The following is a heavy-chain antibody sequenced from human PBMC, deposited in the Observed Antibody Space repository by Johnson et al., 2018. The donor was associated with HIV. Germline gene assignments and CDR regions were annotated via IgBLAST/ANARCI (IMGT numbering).Heavy chain of an antibody. CDR2: ISNSASAI. CDR1: GFIFSDYY. D-gene: IGHD1-26*01. Sequence: QVQLVESGGGLVKPGGSLRLSCAASGFIFSDYYLTWIRQAPGKGLEWISYISNSASAIYYADSVKGRFTISRDNAKNSLYLQMNSLRAEDTAVYYCARTISSYQGAFDIWGQGTMVTVSS. V-gene: IGHV3-11*04. J-gene: IGHJ3*02. CDR3: ARTISSYQGAFDI.